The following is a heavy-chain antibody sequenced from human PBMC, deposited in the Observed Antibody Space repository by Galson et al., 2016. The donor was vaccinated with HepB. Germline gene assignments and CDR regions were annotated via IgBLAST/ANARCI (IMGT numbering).Heavy chain of an antibody. CDR3: VKGPGMAVAKYYFDY. J-gene: IGHJ4*02. D-gene: IGHD6-19*01. V-gene: IGHV3-9*01. CDR2: ISWNSGNI. CDR1: GFNFDDSA. Sequence: SLRLCCAASGFNFDDSAMHWVRQAPGKGLEWVSSISWNSGNIDYADSVKGRFTLSRDNAKDSLYLQMNSLRPEDTALYYCVKGPGMAVAKYYFDYWGQGTLVTVSS.